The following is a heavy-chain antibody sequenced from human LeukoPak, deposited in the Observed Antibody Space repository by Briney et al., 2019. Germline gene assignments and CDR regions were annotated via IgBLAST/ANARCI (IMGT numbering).Heavy chain of an antibody. V-gene: IGHV4-31*03. J-gene: IGHJ3*02. D-gene: IGHD6-19*01. CDR3: ARDQGSSGWYGGAFDI. CDR2: IYYSGST. Sequence: SETLSLTCSVSGYSISSGGYYWSWIRQHPGKGLEWLGYIYYSGSTYCNPSLKSRVTISVDTSKDQFSLKLSSVTAADTAVYYCARDQGSSGWYGGAFDIWGQGTMVTVSS. CDR1: GYSISSGGYY.